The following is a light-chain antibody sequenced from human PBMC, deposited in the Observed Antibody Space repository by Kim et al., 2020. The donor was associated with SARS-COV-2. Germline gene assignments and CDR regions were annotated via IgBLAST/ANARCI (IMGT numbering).Light chain of an antibody. J-gene: IGKJ4*01. V-gene: IGKV3-15*01. CDR3: QQYDNWPPVT. Sequence: VSPGERATLSCRASQSIRNNLAWYQQKPGQAPRLLLYSASTRATGVPVRFSGSGSGTEFTLTISSLQSEDFAIYYCQQYDNWPPVTFGGGTKVDIK. CDR2: SAS. CDR1: QSIRNN.